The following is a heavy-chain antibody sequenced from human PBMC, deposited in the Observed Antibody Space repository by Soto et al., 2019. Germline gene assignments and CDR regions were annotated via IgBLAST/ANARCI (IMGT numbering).Heavy chain of an antibody. Sequence: PGGSLRLSCAASGFTFSSYAMHWVRQAPGKGLEWVAVISYDGSNKYYADSVKGRFTISRDNSKNTLYLQMNSLRAEDTAVYYCARADNYYDSSGYSLRDAFDIWGQGTMVTVSS. J-gene: IGHJ3*02. CDR3: ARADNYYDSSGYSLRDAFDI. D-gene: IGHD3-22*01. V-gene: IGHV3-30-3*01. CDR1: GFTFSSYA. CDR2: ISYDGSNK.